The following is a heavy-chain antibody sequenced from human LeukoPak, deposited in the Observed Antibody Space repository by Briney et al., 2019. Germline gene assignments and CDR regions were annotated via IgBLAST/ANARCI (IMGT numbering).Heavy chain of an antibody. D-gene: IGHD4-23*01. J-gene: IGHJ3*02. V-gene: IGHV1-46*01. CDR1: GYTFTSYG. Sequence: ASVKVSCKASGYTFTSYGITWVRQAPGQGLEWMGMINPSGGNTRYEQKFQGRVTMTRDTFTSTVYMELSSLRSEDTAVYYCARLYYGGNGDDAFDIWGQGTMVTVSS. CDR2: INPSGGNT. CDR3: ARLYYGGNGDDAFDI.